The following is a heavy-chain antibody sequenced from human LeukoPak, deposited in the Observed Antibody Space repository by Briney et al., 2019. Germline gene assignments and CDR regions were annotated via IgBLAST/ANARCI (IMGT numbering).Heavy chain of an antibody. V-gene: IGHV3-23*01. CDR2: ISGSGGST. D-gene: IGHD3-10*01. J-gene: IGHJ4*02. Sequence: GGSLRLSCATSGFTFSSYAMSWVRQAPGKGLKWVSGISGSGGSTYYADSVKGRFTISRDNSKNTLYLQMNSLRAEDTAVYYCAKAGDPAYYFDYWGQGTLVTVSS. CDR1: GFTFSSYA. CDR3: AKAGDPAYYFDY.